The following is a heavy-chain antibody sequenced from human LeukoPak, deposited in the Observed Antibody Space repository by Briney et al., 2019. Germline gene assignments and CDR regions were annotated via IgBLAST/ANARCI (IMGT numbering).Heavy chain of an antibody. D-gene: IGHD1-26*01. CDR3: AREGVVGATPYFDC. J-gene: IGHJ4*02. CDR1: GFTFSSYG. V-gene: IGHV3-33*01. Sequence: GGSLRLSCAASGFTFSSYGMHWVRQAPGKGLEWVAVIWYDGSNKYYADSVKGRFTISRDNSKNTLYLQMNILRAEDTAVYYCAREGVVGATPYFDCWGQGTLVTVSS. CDR2: IWYDGSNK.